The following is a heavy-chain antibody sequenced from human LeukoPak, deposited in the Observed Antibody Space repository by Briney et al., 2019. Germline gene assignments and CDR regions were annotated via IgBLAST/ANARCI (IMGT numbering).Heavy chain of an antibody. J-gene: IGHJ4*02. D-gene: IGHD5/OR15-5a*01. Sequence: GGSLRLSCTTSALTFSTFEMSWVRQSPGKGLEWISYISGSGTTTEYADSVKGRFTIYRDNAKNSLYLQMSSLRAEDTAVYFCVRYVYIYSDQWGQGALVSVS. V-gene: IGHV3-48*03. CDR3: VRYVYIYSDQ. CDR1: ALTFSTFE. CDR2: ISGSGTTT.